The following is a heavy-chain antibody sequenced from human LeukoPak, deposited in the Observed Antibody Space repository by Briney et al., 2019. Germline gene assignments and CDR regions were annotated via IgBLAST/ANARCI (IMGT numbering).Heavy chain of an antibody. D-gene: IGHD1-7*01. J-gene: IGHJ4*02. CDR2: INHSGST. CDR1: GGSFSGYY. Sequence: PLETLSLTCAVYGGSFSGYYWSWIRQPPGKGLEWIGEINHSGSTNYNPSLKSRVTISVDTSKNQFSLKLSSVTAADTAVYYCARKAYNWNYRFHFDYWGQGTLVTVSS. V-gene: IGHV4-34*01. CDR3: ARKAYNWNYRFHFDY.